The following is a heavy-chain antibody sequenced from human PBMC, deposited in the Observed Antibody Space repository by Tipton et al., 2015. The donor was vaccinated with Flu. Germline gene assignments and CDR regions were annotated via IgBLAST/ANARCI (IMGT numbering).Heavy chain of an antibody. CDR1: GGSISSSSYY. D-gene: IGHD3-22*01. Sequence: GSLRLSCTVSGGSISSSSYYWGWIRQPPGKGLEWIGSIYYSGSTYYNPSLKSRVTISVDTSKNQFSLKLSSVTAADTAVYYCTRVGGYYDSSGYQSYWGQGTLVTVSS. V-gene: IGHV4-39*07. CDR2: IYYSGST. J-gene: IGHJ4*02. CDR3: TRVGGYYDSSGYQSY.